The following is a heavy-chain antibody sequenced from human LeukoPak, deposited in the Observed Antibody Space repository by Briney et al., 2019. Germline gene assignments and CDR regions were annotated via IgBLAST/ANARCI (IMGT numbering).Heavy chain of an antibody. CDR3: AADGSEWELNFDY. Sequence: SVKVSCKASGFTFTSSAVQWVRHARGQRLEWIGWIVVGSGNTNYAQKFQERVTITRDMSTSTAYMELSSLRSEDTAVYYCAADGSEWELNFDYWGQGTLVTVSS. CDR2: IVVGSGNT. D-gene: IGHD1-26*01. V-gene: IGHV1-58*01. CDR1: GFTFTSSA. J-gene: IGHJ4*02.